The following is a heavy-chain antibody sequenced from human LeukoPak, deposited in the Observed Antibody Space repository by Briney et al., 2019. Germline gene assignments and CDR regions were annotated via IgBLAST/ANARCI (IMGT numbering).Heavy chain of an antibody. CDR3: ARVWSNGWFHDI. D-gene: IGHD6-19*01. J-gene: IGHJ3*02. CDR1: GYTFTYYY. CDR2: INLNSGDT. Sequence: GASVKVSCKASGYTFTYYYIQWVRQAPGQGLEWMGWINLNSGDTTYAQKFQGRVTMTRDTSISTAYMELSTVRYDDTAVYYCARVWSNGWFHDIWGQGTMVSVSS. V-gene: IGHV1-2*02.